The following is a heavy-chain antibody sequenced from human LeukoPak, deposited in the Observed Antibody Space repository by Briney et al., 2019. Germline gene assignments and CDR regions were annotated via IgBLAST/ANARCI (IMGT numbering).Heavy chain of an antibody. Sequence: GGSLSLTCSASTFTFCSFWLSWDPPAQGKGREWVVNTKQDGREKYYVDSVKGRFTISRDNTKNSLYLQMNSLRAEDTAVYYCARDSTSGYSSGWYAVDAFDIWGQGTMVTVSS. D-gene: IGHD6-19*01. J-gene: IGHJ3*02. CDR1: TFTFCSFW. CDR3: ARDSTSGYSSGWYAVDAFDI. V-gene: IGHV3-7*01. CDR2: TKQDGREK.